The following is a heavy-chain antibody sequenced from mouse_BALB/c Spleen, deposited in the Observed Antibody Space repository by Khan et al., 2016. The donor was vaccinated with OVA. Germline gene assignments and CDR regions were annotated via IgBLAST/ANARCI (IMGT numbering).Heavy chain of an antibody. CDR1: GFSLTNYG. CDR3: ARQPYYHYNIMDY. V-gene: IGHV2-6-1*01. Sequence: QVQLKESGPGLVAPSQSLSITCTISGFSLTNYGVHWVRQPPGKGLEWLVVIWSDGRTTYNSALKSSLTISKDNSKSQVSLKMNSLQTDDTAMYFCARQPYYHYNIMDYWGQGTSVTVSS. J-gene: IGHJ4*01. D-gene: IGHD2-10*01. CDR2: IWSDGRT.